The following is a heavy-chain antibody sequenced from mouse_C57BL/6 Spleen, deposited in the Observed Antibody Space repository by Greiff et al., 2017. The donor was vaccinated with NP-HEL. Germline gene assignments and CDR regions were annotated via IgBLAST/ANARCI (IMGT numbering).Heavy chain of an antibody. CDR3: ARGAYYSNVTGAMDY. J-gene: IGHJ4*01. CDR1: GYTFTSYW. V-gene: IGHV1-59*01. CDR2: IDPSDSYT. Sequence: QVQLQQPGAELVRPGTSVKLSCKASGYTFTSYWMHWVKQRPGQGLEWIGVIDPSDSYTNYNQKFKGKATLTVDTSSSTAYMQLSSLTSEDSAVYYGARGAYYSNVTGAMDYWGQGTSVTVSS. D-gene: IGHD2-5*01.